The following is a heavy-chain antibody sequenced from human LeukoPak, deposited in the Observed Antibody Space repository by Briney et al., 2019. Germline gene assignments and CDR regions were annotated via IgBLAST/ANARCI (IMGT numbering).Heavy chain of an antibody. D-gene: IGHD5-12*01. J-gene: IGHJ4*02. Sequence: PGVPLRLSCGASGFTLSSYWMSWVRQAPGKGLEWVANIKQDGSEKYYVDSVKGRFTISRDNAKNLLYLQMNSLRAEDTAVYYCARPTTIVATAPEDWGQGTLVTVSS. CDR1: GFTLSSYW. CDR3: ARPTTIVATAPED. CDR2: IKQDGSEK. V-gene: IGHV3-7*01.